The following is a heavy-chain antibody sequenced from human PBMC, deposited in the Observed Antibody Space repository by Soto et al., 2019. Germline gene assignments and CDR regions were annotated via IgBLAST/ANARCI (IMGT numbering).Heavy chain of an antibody. J-gene: IGHJ4*02. CDR1: GFTFSSYG. V-gene: IGHV3-30*18. CDR2: ISYDGSNK. D-gene: IGHD3-10*01. Sequence: QVQLVESGGGVVQPGRSLRLSCAASGFTFSSYGMHWVRQAPGKGLEWVAVISYDGSNKYYADSMKGRFTISRDNSKNTLYLQMNSLRAEDTAVYYCAKDAYGSGPFDYWGQGTLVTVSS. CDR3: AKDAYGSGPFDY.